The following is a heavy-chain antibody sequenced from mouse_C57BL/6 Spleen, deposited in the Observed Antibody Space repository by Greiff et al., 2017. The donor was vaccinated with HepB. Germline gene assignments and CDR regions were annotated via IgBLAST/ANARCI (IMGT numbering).Heavy chain of an antibody. CDR3: ARKEKNINVFSY. J-gene: IGHJ3*01. CDR2: IDPSDSYT. D-gene: IGHD1-1*01. CDR1: GYTFTSYW. V-gene: IGHV1-50*01. Sequence: QVQLQQPGAELVKPGASVKLSCKASGYTFTSYWMQWVKQRPGQGLEWIGEIDPSDSYTNYNQKFKGKATLTVDTSSSTAYMQLSSLTSEDSAVYYSARKEKNINVFSYWGEGTLVTVSA.